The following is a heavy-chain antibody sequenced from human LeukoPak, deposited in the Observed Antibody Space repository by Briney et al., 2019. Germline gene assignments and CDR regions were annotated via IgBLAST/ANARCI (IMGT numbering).Heavy chain of an antibody. V-gene: IGHV4-39*07. D-gene: IGHD2-2*01. CDR3: ATAGDPTMHFDY. Sequence: SETLSLTCTVSGGSISSSSYYWGWIRQPPGKGLEWIGSIYYSGSTYYNPSLRSRVTISVDTSKNQFSLKLSSVTAADTAVYYCATAGDPTMHFDYWGQGTLVTVSS. CDR1: GGSISSSSYY. J-gene: IGHJ4*02. CDR2: IYYSGST.